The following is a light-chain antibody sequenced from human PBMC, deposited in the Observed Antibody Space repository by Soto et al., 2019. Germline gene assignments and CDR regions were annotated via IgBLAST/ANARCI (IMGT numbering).Light chain of an antibody. CDR1: QSVSSY. V-gene: IGKV3-11*01. CDR3: QQRSNWPPRFT. J-gene: IGKJ3*01. CDR2: DAS. Sequence: EIVLTQSPATLSLSPGERATPSCRASQSVSSYLAWYQQKPGQAPRLLIYDASNRATGIPARFSGSGSGTDFTLTISSLEPEDFAVYYCQQRSNWPPRFTFGPGTKVDIK.